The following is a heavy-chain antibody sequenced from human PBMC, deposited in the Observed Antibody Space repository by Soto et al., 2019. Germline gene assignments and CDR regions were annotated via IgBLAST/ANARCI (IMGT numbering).Heavy chain of an antibody. Sequence: EVHLVESGGDLVKPGGSLRLSCAASGFTFSTYVMNWVRQTPGKGLEWVSSINGRGNYIYYADSVKGRFTISRDNAKKSLYLQMNSLRAEDTAVYYCAREDGIVGSSSAFDYWGQGTLVTVAS. CDR3: AREDGIVGSSSAFDY. V-gene: IGHV3-21*01. CDR1: GFTFSTYV. D-gene: IGHD1-26*01. CDR2: INGRGNYI. J-gene: IGHJ4*02.